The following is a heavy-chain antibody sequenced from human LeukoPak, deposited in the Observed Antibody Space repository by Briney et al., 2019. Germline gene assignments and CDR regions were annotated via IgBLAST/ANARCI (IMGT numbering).Heavy chain of an antibody. CDR3: AKDFRIGYSAHFDY. Sequence: GGSLRLSCAASGFTFSSYAMSWVRQAPGKGLEWVSAISGSGGSTYYADSVKGRFTISRDNSKNTQYLQMDSLRGEDTAVYYCAKDFRIGYSAHFDYWGQGALVTVSS. CDR1: GFTFSSYA. V-gene: IGHV3-23*01. D-gene: IGHD2-21*01. J-gene: IGHJ4*02. CDR2: ISGSGGST.